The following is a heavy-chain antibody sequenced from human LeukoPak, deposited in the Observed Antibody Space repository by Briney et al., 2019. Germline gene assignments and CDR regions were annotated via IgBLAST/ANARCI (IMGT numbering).Heavy chain of an antibody. CDR2: IYHSGTT. D-gene: IGHD3-10*01. CDR3: ARKENVYYYFDY. J-gene: IGHJ4*02. V-gene: IGHV4-59*12. CDR1: GGSISSYY. Sequence: TETLSLTCTVSGGSISSYYWSWIRQPPGKGLEWIGYIYHSGTTYYNPSLQSRVTMSVDTSKNQFSLKLSSVTAVDTAVYYCARKENVYYYFDYWGQGTLVTVSS.